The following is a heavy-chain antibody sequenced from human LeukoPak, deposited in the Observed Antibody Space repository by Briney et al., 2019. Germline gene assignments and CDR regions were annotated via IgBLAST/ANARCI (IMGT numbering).Heavy chain of an antibody. D-gene: IGHD3-3*01. CDR2: ISSSSSYI. CDR3: AKDPKRWSFTIFGVVTLMDY. Sequence: GGSLRLSCAASGFTFSSYSMNWVRQAPGKGLEWVSSISSSSSYIYYADSVKGRFTTSRDNAKNSLYLQMNSLRAEDTAVYYCAKDPKRWSFTIFGVVTLMDYWGQGTLVTVSS. CDR1: GFTFSSYS. V-gene: IGHV3-21*04. J-gene: IGHJ4*02.